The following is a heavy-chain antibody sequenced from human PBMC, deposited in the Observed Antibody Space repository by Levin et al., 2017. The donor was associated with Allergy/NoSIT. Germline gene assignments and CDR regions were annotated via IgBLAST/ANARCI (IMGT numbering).Heavy chain of an antibody. CDR3: ARILRGGNSGYAFDI. D-gene: IGHD4-23*01. V-gene: IGHV4-59*01. CDR2: IHYSGST. J-gene: IGHJ3*02. Sequence: SETLSLTCTVSGGSISGYYWSWIRQPPGKGLEWIGYIHYSGSTSYNSSLQSRVTILVDTSQNHFSLKLTSVTATDTAFYYCARILRGGNSGYAFDIWGQGTMVTVSS. CDR1: GGSISGYY.